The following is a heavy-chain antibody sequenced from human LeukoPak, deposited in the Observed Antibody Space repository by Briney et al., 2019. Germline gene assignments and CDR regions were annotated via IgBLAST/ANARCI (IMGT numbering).Heavy chain of an antibody. CDR1: GSSISSSRYY. J-gene: IGHJ3*02. CDR2: IYYTGYT. D-gene: IGHD3-22*01. CDR3: ARDLDSSGDDAFDI. V-gene: IGHV4-61*01. Sequence: SDTLSLTSTFSGSSISSSRYYWSWIRQPPLKGLEYIGYIYYTGYTNYNPSLKMRVTISVDTSKNQFPLNITSAPASATAVYSCARDLDSSGDDAFDIWGEGTMVSVSS.